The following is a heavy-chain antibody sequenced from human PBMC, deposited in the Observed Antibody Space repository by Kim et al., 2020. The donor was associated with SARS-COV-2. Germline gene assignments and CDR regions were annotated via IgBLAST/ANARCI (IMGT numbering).Heavy chain of an antibody. CDR3: ATTDWSIAAHYYYYGMDV. J-gene: IGHJ6*02. V-gene: IGHV1-8*01. D-gene: IGHD6-6*01. Sequence: ASVKVSCKASGYTFTSYDINWVRQATGQGLEWMGWMNPNSGNTGYAQKFQGRVTMTRNTSISTAYMELSSLRSEDTAVYYCATTDWSIAAHYYYYGMDVWGQGTTVTVSS. CDR1: GYTFTSYD. CDR2: MNPNSGNT.